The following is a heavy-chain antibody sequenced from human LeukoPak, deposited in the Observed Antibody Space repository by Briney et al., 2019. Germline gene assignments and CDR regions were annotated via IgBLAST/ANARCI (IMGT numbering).Heavy chain of an antibody. CDR3: TAEKNGSPHY. CDR2: IYYTGST. J-gene: IGHJ4*02. D-gene: IGHD2-8*01. Sequence: KTSETLSLTCTVSRGSVSSSTYYWSWVRQPPGKGLKWIASIYYTGSTYYNPSLKSRVTISLDMSKNEFFLTMTSVTAADTAVYFCTAEKNGSPHYWGQGTQVTVSS. V-gene: IGHV4-39*07. CDR1: RGSVSSSTYY.